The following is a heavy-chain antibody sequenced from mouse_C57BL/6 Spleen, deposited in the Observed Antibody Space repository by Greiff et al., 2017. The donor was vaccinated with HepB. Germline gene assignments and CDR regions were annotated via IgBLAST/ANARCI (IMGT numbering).Heavy chain of an antibody. J-gene: IGHJ2*01. Sequence: LLESGAELARPGASVKLSCKASGYTFTSYGISWVKQRTGQGLEWIGEFYPRSGNTYYNEKFKGKATLTADKSSSTAYMELRSLTSEDSAVYFCARSEDYYGSSPYYFDYWGQGTTLTVSS. CDR2: FYPRSGNT. D-gene: IGHD1-1*01. CDR3: ARSEDYYGSSPYYFDY. CDR1: GYTFTSYG. V-gene: IGHV1-81*01.